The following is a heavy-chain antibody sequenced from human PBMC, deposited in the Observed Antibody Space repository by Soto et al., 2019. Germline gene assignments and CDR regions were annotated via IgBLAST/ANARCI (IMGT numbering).Heavy chain of an antibody. Sequence: ASVKVSCKASGYTFTSYGISWVRQAPGQGLEWRGWISAYNGNTNYAQKLQGRVTMTTDTSTSTAYMELRSLRSDDTAVYYCAIDPNSGSFGNDAFDIWGQGTMVTVSS. CDR2: ISAYNGNT. CDR3: AIDPNSGSFGNDAFDI. V-gene: IGHV1-18*01. J-gene: IGHJ3*02. D-gene: IGHD1-26*01. CDR1: GYTFTSYG.